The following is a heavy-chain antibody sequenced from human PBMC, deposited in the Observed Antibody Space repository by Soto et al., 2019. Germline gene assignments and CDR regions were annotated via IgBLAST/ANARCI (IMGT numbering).Heavy chain of an antibody. CDR3: ARDREQLAAFDY. V-gene: IGHV3-21*01. CDR1: GFTFSSYS. D-gene: IGHD6-6*01. CDR2: ISSSSSYI. Sequence: PGGSLRLSCAASGFTFSSYSMNWVRQAPGKGLEWVSSISSSSSYIYYADSVKGRFTISRDNAKNSLYLQMNSLRAEDTAVYYCARDREQLAAFDYWGQGTLVTVSS. J-gene: IGHJ4*02.